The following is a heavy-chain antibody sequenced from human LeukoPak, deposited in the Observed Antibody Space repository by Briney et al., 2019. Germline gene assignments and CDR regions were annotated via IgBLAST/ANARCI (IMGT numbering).Heavy chain of an antibody. CDR2: ISSSSTFI. CDR1: GFTFSSYT. CDR3: ARVRVTGYSNFAY. D-gene: IGHD3-9*01. V-gene: IGHV3-21*04. J-gene: IGHJ4*02. Sequence: GGSLRLSCAASGFTFSSYTMNWVRQAPGKGLEWVSSISSSSTFIFYADSMKGRFTISRENAMNSLYLQMNSLRAEDTAVYYCARVRVTGYSNFAYWGQGTLVAVSS.